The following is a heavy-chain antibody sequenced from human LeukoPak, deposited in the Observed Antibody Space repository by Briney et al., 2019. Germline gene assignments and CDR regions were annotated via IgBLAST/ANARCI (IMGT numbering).Heavy chain of an antibody. Sequence: SETLSLTCTVSGGSISSYYWSWIRQPAGKGLEWIGYIYYSGSTNYNPSLKSRVTISVDTSKNQFSLKLSSVTAADTAVYYCARGTDYDSSGYYYYYYYMDVWGKGTTVTVSS. J-gene: IGHJ6*03. CDR3: ARGTDYDSSGYYYYYYYMDV. D-gene: IGHD3-22*01. CDR1: GGSISSYY. CDR2: IYYSGST. V-gene: IGHV4-59*01.